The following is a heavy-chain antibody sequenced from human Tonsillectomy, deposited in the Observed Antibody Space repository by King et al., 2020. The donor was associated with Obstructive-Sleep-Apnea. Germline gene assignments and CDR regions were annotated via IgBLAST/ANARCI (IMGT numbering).Heavy chain of an antibody. CDR1: GFTFSSYG. D-gene: IGHD6-13*01. V-gene: IGHV3-33*01. CDR3: ARERGGGAAAGLDY. CDR2: IWYDGSNK. Sequence: VQLVESGGGVVQPGRSLRLSCAAPGFTFSSYGMHWVRQAPGKGLEWVAVIWYDGSNKYYADSVKGRFTISRDNSKNTLYLQMNSLRAEDTAVYYCARERGGGAAAGLDYWGQGTLVTVSS. J-gene: IGHJ4*02.